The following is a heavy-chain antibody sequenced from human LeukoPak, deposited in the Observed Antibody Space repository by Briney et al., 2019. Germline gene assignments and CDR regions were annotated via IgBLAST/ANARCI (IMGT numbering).Heavy chain of an antibody. J-gene: IGHJ3*02. Sequence: SETLSLTCTVSGGSISNYYWNCVRQPPGKGLEWVGHISYSGGTKYNPSLLSRGTISIDTTKNKMSFNLSSVTAADTAVYYCARETNVALAAHAIDIWGQGTMVTVSS. CDR2: ISYSGGT. V-gene: IGHV4-59*12. CDR3: ARETNVALAAHAIDI. CDR1: GGSISNYY. D-gene: IGHD6-19*01.